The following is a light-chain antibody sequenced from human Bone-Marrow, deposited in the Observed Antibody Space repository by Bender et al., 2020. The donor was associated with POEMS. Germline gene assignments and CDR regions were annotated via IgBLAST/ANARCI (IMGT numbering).Light chain of an antibody. CDR1: GGSVDTNY. CDR3: HSYDGTNLWV. V-gene: IGLV6-57*02. Sequence: FVLTQPHSVSGSPGKTVTISCTVSGGSVDTNYVQWYQQRPGSAPTVVIYEDDKRPSGVPVRFSGSTDSSSNSASLTISALKTEDEADYYCHSYDGTNLWVFGGGTKLTVL. CDR2: EDD. J-gene: IGLJ3*02.